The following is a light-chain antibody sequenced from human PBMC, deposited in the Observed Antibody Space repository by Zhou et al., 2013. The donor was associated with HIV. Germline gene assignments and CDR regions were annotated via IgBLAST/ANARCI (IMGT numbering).Light chain of an antibody. CDR3: QQLNSNPPFT. CDR1: RSVSPW. Sequence: DVQLTQSPPTLSASVGDNVTITCRASRSVSPWLAWYQQKPGGAPKLLVYQTSTLESRVPSRFSGRGSGAEFHLSIVSLQPDDFATYYCQQLNSNPPFTFGPGTKVDIK. V-gene: IGKV1-5*03. CDR2: QTS. J-gene: IGKJ3*01.